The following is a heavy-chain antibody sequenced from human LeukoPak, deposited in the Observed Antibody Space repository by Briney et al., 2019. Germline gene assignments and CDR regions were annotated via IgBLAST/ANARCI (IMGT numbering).Heavy chain of an antibody. Sequence: GSSLQIPTWSFWDSFITYWLGWWRQMPGNGLEWMGIIYPGDSDTRYSPSFQGQVTISADKSISTAYLQWSSLKASDTAMYSCATHGSAIFDFWGQGTLVTVSS. CDR3: ATHGSAIFDF. J-gene: IGHJ4*02. CDR1: WDSFITYW. D-gene: IGHD2-21*02. V-gene: IGHV5-51*01. CDR2: IYPGDSDT.